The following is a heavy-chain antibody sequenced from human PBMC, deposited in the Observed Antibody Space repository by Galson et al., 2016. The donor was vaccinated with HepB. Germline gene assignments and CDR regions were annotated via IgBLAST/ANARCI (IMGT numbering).Heavy chain of an antibody. Sequence: SVKVSCKASGFTFTSSAVQWVRQARGQRLERMGWIVVGRGNTNYAQKFQERVTITRDLSTTTVYMELSSLRSDDTAMYYCAADAYGDFYFGYWGQGTLVTVSS. CDR1: GFTFTSSA. J-gene: IGHJ4*02. CDR3: AADAYGDFYFGY. CDR2: IVVGRGNT. D-gene: IGHD4-17*01. V-gene: IGHV1-58*01.